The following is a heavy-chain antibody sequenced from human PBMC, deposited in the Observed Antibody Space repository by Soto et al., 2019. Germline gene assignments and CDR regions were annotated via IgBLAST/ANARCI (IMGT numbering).Heavy chain of an antibody. D-gene: IGHD6-13*01. V-gene: IGHV1-69*01. J-gene: IGHJ4*02. CDR1: EGTFNSYA. CDR2: IIPYYNTL. Sequence: QAQVVQSGAEVRKPGASVKLSCKASEGTFNSYAIAWVRQAPGQGLEWMGGIIPYYNTLNYAQKFQDRVTITADDSTNTVYMELSSLRSDDTAVYFCASGASRWYPYFFDSWAQGTLVTVSS. CDR3: ASGASRWYPYFFDS.